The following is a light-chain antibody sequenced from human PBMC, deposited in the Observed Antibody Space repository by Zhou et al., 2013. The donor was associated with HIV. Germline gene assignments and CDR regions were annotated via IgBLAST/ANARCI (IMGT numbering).Light chain of an antibody. J-gene: IGKJ2*03. CDR1: QSISSW. CDR2: KAS. CDR3: QQYYSYPYS. V-gene: IGKV1-5*03. Sequence: DIQMTQSPSTLSASVGDRVTITCRASQSISSWLAWYQQKPGKAPKLLIYKASSLESGVPSRFSGSGSGTEFTLTISSLQPDDFATYYCQQYYSYPYSFRPGDQAG.